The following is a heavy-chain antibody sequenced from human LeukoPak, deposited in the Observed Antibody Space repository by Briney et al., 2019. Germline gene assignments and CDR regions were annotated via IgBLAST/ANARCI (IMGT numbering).Heavy chain of an antibody. CDR3: ARGSGYGDSPGLH. D-gene: IGHD4-17*01. CDR1: GYTFISYG. J-gene: IGHJ4*02. V-gene: IGHV1-18*01. Sequence: ASVKVSCKASGYTFISYGISWVRQAPGQGLEWMGWIGAYDGNTNYAQKFQDRVTMTRDTSISTAYMELNRLRSDDTAVYYCARGSGYGDSPGLHWGQGTLVTVSS. CDR2: IGAYDGNT.